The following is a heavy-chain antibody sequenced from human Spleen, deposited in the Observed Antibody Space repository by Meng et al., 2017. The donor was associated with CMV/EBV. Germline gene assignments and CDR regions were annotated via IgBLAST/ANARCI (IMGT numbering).Heavy chain of an antibody. CDR3: ARSYSSPYYYYCMDV. CDR2: VDPEDDET. V-gene: IGHV1-69-2*01. D-gene: IGHD4-11*01. Sequence: SGSSIIDCYRHGVRQAPGKGREWMAIVDPEDDETIYEEKVRSSITITADTSPITAYMELTSLRSEDTAVYYCARSYSSPYYYYCMDVWGQGTTVTVSS. J-gene: IGHJ6*02. CDR1: GSSIIDCY.